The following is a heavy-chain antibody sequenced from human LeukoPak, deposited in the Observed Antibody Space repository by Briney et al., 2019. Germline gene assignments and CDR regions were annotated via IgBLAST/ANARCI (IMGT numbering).Heavy chain of an antibody. D-gene: IGHD5-18*01. CDR3: AIVPRPGEYNYGYGGY. Sequence: GASVKVSCKASGYTFTSYDINWVRQATGQGLEWMGWMNPNSGNTGYAQKFQGRVTITRNTSISTAYMELSSLRSEDTAVYYCAIVPRPGEYNYGYGGYWGQGTPVAVSS. CDR2: MNPNSGNT. CDR1: GYTFTSYD. J-gene: IGHJ4*02. V-gene: IGHV1-8*03.